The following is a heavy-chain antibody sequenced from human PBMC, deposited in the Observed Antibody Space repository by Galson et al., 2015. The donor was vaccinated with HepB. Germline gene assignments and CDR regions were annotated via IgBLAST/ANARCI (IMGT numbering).Heavy chain of an antibody. Sequence: SLRLSCAASALISSSYTMRWVRQAPGKGLEWVSAISSSGGSTYHADSVNGRFTISRDNSKNTLYLQMNSLRDEDTAVYFCAKAVVVVDWYFDLWGRGTLVTVSS. D-gene: IGHD2-15*01. CDR2: ISSSGGST. CDR3: AKAVVVVDWYFDL. J-gene: IGHJ2*01. CDR1: ALISSSYT. V-gene: IGHV3-23*01.